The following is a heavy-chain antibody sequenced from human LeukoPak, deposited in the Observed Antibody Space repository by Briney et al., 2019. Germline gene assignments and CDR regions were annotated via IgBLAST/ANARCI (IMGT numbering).Heavy chain of an antibody. J-gene: IGHJ4*02. CDR1: GFTFSSYE. Sequence: GGSLRLSCAASGFTFSSYEMNWVRQAPGKGLEWVSYISSSGSTIYYADSVKGRFTISRDNAKNSLYLQMNSLRAEDTAVYYCARSNCGFGELLPHWGQGTLVTVSS. CDR3: ARSNCGFGELLPH. CDR2: ISSSGSTI. V-gene: IGHV3-48*03. D-gene: IGHD3-10*01.